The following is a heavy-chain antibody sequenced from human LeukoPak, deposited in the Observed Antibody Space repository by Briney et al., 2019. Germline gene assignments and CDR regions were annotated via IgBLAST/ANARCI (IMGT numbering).Heavy chain of an antibody. D-gene: IGHD5-24*01. V-gene: IGHV3-48*03. CDR2: ISSSGSTI. CDR1: GFTFSSYE. J-gene: IGHJ4*02. Sequence: PGGSLRLSCAASGFTFSSYEMNWARQAPGKXXXXXSYISSSGSTIYYADSVKGRFTISRDNAKNSLYLQMNSLRAEDTAVYYCARGDGYNTDLDYWGQGTLVTVSS. CDR3: ARGDGYNTDLDY.